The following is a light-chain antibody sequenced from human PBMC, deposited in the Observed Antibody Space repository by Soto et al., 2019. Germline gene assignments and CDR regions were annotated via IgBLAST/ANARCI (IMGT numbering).Light chain of an antibody. CDR3: QHYNSYSEA. J-gene: IGKJ1*01. CDR2: AAS. CDR1: QTIIGY. V-gene: IGKV1-5*01. Sequence: DIQMTQSPSSLSASIGDSVTITWRASQTIIGYLNWYQQKPGKAPRLLINAASNLQSGVPSRFSGSGSGTEFTLTISSLQPDDFATYYCQHYNSYSEAFGQGTKVDIK.